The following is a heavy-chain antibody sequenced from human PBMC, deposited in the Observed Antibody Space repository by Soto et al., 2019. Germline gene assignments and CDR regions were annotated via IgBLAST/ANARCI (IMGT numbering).Heavy chain of an antibody. CDR1: GFSLSTSGVG. CDR3: AHRYTYLGGSGWPSTVDYFDY. D-gene: IGHD6-19*01. CDR2: IYWDDDK. J-gene: IGHJ4*02. V-gene: IGHV2-5*02. Sequence: SGPTLVKPTQTLTLTCTFSGFSLSTSGVGVGWIRQPPGKALEWLALIYWDDDKRYSPSLKSRLTITKDTSKNQVVLTMTNMDPVDTATYYCAHRYTYLGGSGWPSTVDYFDYWGQGTLVTVSS.